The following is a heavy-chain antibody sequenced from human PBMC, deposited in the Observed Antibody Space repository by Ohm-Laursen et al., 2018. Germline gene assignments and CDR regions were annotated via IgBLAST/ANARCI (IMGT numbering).Heavy chain of an antibody. Sequence: GASVKVSCKTSGYSFTSYDINWVRQATGQGLEWMGWINPNSGGTNYAQKFQGRVTMTRDTSISTAYMELSRLRSDDTAVYYCARADDYGDYRGWGQGTMVTVSS. D-gene: IGHD4-17*01. CDR1: GYSFTSYD. V-gene: IGHV1-2*02. CDR2: INPNSGGT. CDR3: ARADDYGDYRG. J-gene: IGHJ3*01.